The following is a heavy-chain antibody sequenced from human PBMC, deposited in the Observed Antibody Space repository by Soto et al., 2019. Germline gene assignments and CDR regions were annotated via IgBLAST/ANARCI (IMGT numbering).Heavy chain of an antibody. D-gene: IGHD6-13*01. J-gene: IGHJ6*03. CDR1: GFTVSSNY. CDR3: ARVEEAGSLPTPLYYYYYYMDV. Sequence: GGSLRLSCAASGFTVSSNYMSWVRQAPGKGLEWVSVIYSGGSTYYADSVKGRFTISRDNSKNTLYLQMNSLRAEDTAVYYCARVEEAGSLPTPLYYYYYYMDVWGKGTTVTVSS. V-gene: IGHV3-66*01. CDR2: IYSGGST.